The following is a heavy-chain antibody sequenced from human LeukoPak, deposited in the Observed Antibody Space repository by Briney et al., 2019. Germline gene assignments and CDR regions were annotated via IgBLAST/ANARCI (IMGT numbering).Heavy chain of an antibody. D-gene: IGHD3-22*01. CDR1: GGSFSGYY. V-gene: IGHV4-34*01. CDR3: ARPKTYYCDSSGYFDAFDI. CDR2: INHSGST. Sequence: SETLSLTCAVYGGSFSGYYWSWIRQPPGKGLEWIGEINHSGSTNYNPSLKSRVTISVDTSKNQFSLKLSSVTAADTAVYYCARPKTYYCDSSGYFDAFDIWGQGTMVTVSS. J-gene: IGHJ3*02.